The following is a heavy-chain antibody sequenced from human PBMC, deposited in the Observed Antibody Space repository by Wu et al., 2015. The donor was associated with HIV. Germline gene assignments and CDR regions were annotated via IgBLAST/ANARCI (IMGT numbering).Heavy chain of an antibody. D-gene: IGHD2-21*01. CDR3: ARELLWGEDF. Sequence: QVQLVQSGAEMKKPRSSVKVSCKASGDTFSTSAISWVRQTPGQGLQWMGGLIPIFGKADYARRFQDRVTITADESTRTTYMELGSLRSEDTAVYFCARELLWGEDFWGQGNPGHRLL. V-gene: IGHV1-69*12. CDR1: GDTFSTSA. J-gene: IGHJ4*02. CDR2: LIPIFGKA.